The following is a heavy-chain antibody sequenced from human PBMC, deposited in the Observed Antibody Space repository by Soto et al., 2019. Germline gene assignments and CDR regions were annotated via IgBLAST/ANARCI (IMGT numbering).Heavy chain of an antibody. J-gene: IGHJ3*02. CDR1: GGTFSSYA. D-gene: IGHD3-22*01. Sequence: GASVKVSCKASGGTFSSYAISWVRQAPGQGLEWMGGIIPIFGTANYAQKFQGRVTITADESTSTAYMELSSLRSEDTAVYYCARVLKGYYDSSGYAFDIWGQGIMVTVSS. V-gene: IGHV1-69*13. CDR2: IIPIFGTA. CDR3: ARVLKGYYDSSGYAFDI.